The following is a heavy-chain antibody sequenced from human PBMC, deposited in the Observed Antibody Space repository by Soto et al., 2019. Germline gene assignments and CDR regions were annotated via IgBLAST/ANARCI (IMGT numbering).Heavy chain of an antibody. D-gene: IGHD3-22*01. Sequence: GESLRLSCAASGFTFSSYGMHWVRQAPGKGLEWVAVISYDGSNKYYADSVKGRFTISRDNSKNTLYLQMNSLRAEDTAVYYCAKLPSNYYDSSGYPLIDYWGQGTLVTVSS. CDR1: GFTFSSYG. J-gene: IGHJ4*02. CDR3: AKLPSNYYDSSGYPLIDY. V-gene: IGHV3-30*18. CDR2: ISYDGSNK.